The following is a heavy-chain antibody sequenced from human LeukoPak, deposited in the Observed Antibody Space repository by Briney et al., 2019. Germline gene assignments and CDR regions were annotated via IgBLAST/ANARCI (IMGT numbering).Heavy chain of an antibody. V-gene: IGHV1-18*01. CDR3: ARGTPSYYYYMDV. CDR1: GYTFTSYG. D-gene: IGHD1-14*01. CDR2: ISAYNGNT. J-gene: IGHJ6*03. Sequence: GASVKVSCKASGYTFTSYGISWVRQAPGQGLEWMGWISAYNGNTNYARKLQGRVTIITDTSTSTAYMELRSLRSDDTAVYYCARGTPSYYYYMDVWGKGTTVTVSS.